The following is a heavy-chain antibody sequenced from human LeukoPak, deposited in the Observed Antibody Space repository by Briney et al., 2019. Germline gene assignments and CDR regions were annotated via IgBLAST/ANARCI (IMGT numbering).Heavy chain of an antibody. CDR2: ISSSGSTI. D-gene: IGHD3-10*01. Sequence: PGGSLRLSCAASGFTFSSYAMSWVRQAPGKGLEWVSYISSSGSTIYYADSVKGRFTISRDNAKNSLYLQMNSLRAEDTAVYYCARDALWFGSPGWFDPWGQGTLVTVSS. J-gene: IGHJ5*02. V-gene: IGHV3-48*03. CDR3: ARDALWFGSPGWFDP. CDR1: GFTFSSYA.